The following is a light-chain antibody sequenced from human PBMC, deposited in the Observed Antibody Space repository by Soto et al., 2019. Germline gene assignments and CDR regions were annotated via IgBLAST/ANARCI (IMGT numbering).Light chain of an antibody. CDR3: HQYGSSPLT. Sequence: EIVVTQSPGTLSLSPGDRATLSCRASQSVTSSYLAWFQQKPGQAPRLLIYEASSRATGIPDRFSGSGSGTDFTLTINRLEPEDFAVYSCHQYGSSPLTFGQGTKLEIK. CDR2: EAS. J-gene: IGKJ2*01. V-gene: IGKV3-20*01. CDR1: QSVTSSY.